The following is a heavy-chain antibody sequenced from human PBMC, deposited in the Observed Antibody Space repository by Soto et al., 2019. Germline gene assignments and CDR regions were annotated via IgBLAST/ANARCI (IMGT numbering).Heavy chain of an antibody. V-gene: IGHV3-15*07. CDR2: ILKTSEGGKT. D-gene: IGHD3-3*01. CDR3: AKARAQYYDFWSGYPVDY. CDR1: GFSFSNVW. J-gene: IGHJ4*02. Sequence: PGGSLRLSCAASGFSFSNVWMNWVRQAPGKGPEWVGRILKTSEGGKTSFAAPVKGRFTISRDDSTNTVFLQMNSLKTEDTAVYYCAKARAQYYDFWSGYPVDYWGQGTLVTVSS.